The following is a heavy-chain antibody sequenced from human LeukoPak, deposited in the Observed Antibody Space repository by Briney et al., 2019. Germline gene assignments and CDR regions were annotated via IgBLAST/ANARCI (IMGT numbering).Heavy chain of an antibody. Sequence: GGSLRLSCAASGFTFSDYAMSWGRQAAGKGLEWVSGISDTGRRTYYTESVKGRFTISRDESKKTVYLQMNSLRAEDTAIYFCARHDSFIPNWGLGTLVTVSS. CDR3: ARHDSFIPN. D-gene: IGHD3-16*02. CDR2: ISDTGRRT. CDR1: GFTFSDYA. J-gene: IGHJ4*02. V-gene: IGHV3-23*01.